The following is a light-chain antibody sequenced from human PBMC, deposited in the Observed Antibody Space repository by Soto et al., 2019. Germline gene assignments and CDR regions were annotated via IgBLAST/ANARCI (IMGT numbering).Light chain of an antibody. V-gene: IGKV1-5*03. CDR1: QTINNL. Sequence: DIQMTQSPSTLSASVGDRVSITCRASQTINNLMAWYQQKPGQAPKLLIYKASNLETGVPSRFSGSGSGTEFTLTISSPQPDDFATYYCQQYSSYPSLTFGGGTKVDI. CDR2: KAS. J-gene: IGKJ4*01. CDR3: QQYSSYPSLT.